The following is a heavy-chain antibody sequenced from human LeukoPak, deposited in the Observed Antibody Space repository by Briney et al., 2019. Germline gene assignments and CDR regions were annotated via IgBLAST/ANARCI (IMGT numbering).Heavy chain of an antibody. V-gene: IGHV3-64*01. J-gene: IGHJ3*02. D-gene: IGHD2-15*01. CDR2: ISSNGGST. Sequence: PGGSLRLSCAASGFTFSSYAMHWVRQAPGKGLEYVSAISSNGGSTYYANSVKGRFTISRDNSKNTLYLQMGGLRAEDMAVYYCARFGSFLNAFDIWGQGTMVTVSS. CDR1: GFTFSSYA. CDR3: ARFGSFLNAFDI.